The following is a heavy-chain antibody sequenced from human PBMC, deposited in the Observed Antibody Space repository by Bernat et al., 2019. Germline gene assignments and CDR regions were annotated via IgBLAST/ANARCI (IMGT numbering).Heavy chain of an antibody. V-gene: IGHV3-30*01. D-gene: IGHD2-15*01. Sequence: QVQLVESGGGVVQPGRSLRLSCAASGFTFSSYAMHWVRQAPGKGLEWVAVISYDGSNKYYADSVKGRFTISRDNSKNTLYLQMNSLRAEDTAVYYCSGGVVVVVAATLGAFDIWGQGTMVTVSS. J-gene: IGHJ3*02. CDR2: ISYDGSNK. CDR3: SGGVVVVVAATLGAFDI. CDR1: GFTFSSYA.